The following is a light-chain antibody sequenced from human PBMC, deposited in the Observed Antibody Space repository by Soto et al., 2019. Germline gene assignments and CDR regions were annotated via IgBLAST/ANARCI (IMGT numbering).Light chain of an antibody. CDR3: QQYNAWPPVT. V-gene: IGKV3-15*01. CDR2: GAS. J-gene: IGKJ4*01. CDR1: QSVSGN. Sequence: EIVMTQSPATLSVSPGERDTLSCRASQSVSGNLAWYQQKPGQAPSLLIYGASTRATGIPARFSGSGSGTEFTLTISSLQSEDFAVYYCQQYNAWPPVTFGGGTKVEIK.